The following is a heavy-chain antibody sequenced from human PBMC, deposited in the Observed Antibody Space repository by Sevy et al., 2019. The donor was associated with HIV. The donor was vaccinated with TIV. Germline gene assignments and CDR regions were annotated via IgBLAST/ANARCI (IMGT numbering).Heavy chain of an antibody. V-gene: IGHV1-2*06. Sequence: ASVKVSCKASGYTFTGYYMHWVRQAPGQGLEWMGRINPNSGGTNYAQKFQGRVTMTRDTSISTAYMELSRLRSDDTAMYYCARTSYSGSFFDYWGQGTLVTVSS. CDR1: GYTFTGYY. D-gene: IGHD1-26*01. J-gene: IGHJ4*02. CDR3: ARTSYSGSFFDY. CDR2: INPNSGGT.